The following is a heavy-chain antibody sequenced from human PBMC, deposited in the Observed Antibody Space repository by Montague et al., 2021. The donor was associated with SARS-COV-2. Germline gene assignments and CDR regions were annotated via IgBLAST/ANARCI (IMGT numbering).Heavy chain of an antibody. CDR2: ISHSGST. J-gene: IGHJ6*02. CDR3: ARFGYRLIFIASYDGMDV. CDR1: GGSFSGYY. V-gene: IGHV4-34*01. Sequence: SETLSLTCAVYGGSFSGYYWSWIRQPPGKGLEWIGEISHSGSTNYNPSLKSRVTISIDTSKNQFSLKLSPVTAADTAVYYCARFGYRLIFIASYDGMDVWGQGTTVTVSS. D-gene: IGHD2-2*01.